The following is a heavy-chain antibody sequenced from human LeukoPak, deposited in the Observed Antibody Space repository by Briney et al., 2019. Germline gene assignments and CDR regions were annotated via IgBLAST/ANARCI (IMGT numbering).Heavy chain of an antibody. CDR3: AKDSYSKGDY. J-gene: IGHJ4*02. D-gene: IGHD1-26*01. CDR1: GFTFSSYE. CDR2: IRSSGSTI. V-gene: IGHV3-48*03. Sequence: GGSLRLSCAASGFTFSSYEMNWVRQAPGKGLEWVSYIRSSGSTIYYADSVKGRFTIARDNAQNSLYLQMNSRRAEDTAVYYCAKDSYSKGDYWGQGTLVTVSS.